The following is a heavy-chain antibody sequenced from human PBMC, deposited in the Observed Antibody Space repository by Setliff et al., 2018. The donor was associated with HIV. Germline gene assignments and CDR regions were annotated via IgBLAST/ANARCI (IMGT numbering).Heavy chain of an antibody. J-gene: IGHJ6*03. Sequence: ASVKVSCKPSGYTFPNYDINWVRQAAGQGLAWMGWMNPDSRNTGYAQRFEGSVTMTWDTSISTAYMELNNVKFEDTAVYYCARARRDYYDRGRRSHYYIDVWARGATVTVSS. V-gene: IGHV1-8*02. CDR2: MNPDSRNT. CDR3: ARARRDYYDRGRRSHYYIDV. CDR1: GYTFPNYD. D-gene: IGHD3-22*01.